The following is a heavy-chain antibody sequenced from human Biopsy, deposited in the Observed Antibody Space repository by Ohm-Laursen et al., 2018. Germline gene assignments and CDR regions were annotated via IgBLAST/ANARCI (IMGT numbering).Heavy chain of an antibody. J-gene: IGHJ4*02. V-gene: IGHV1-18*01. CDR3: AADINVWNVNY. D-gene: IGHD1-1*01. CDR2: VSTYNGNT. CDR1: GYIFTSFG. Sequence: ASVKVSCKGSGYIFTSFGVSWVRQAPGHGLEWMGWVSTYNGNTEYEQKFQGRVTMTTDTSANTAYMELRSLRSDDTAVYYCAADINVWNVNYWGQGTQVTVSS.